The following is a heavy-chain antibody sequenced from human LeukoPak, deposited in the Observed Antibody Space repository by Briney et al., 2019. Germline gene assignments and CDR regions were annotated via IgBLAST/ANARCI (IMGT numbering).Heavy chain of an antibody. CDR2: IYYSGST. D-gene: IGHD3-3*01. CDR1: GGSISSYY. J-gene: IGHJ5*02. Sequence: PSETLSLTCTVSGGSISSYYWSWIRQPPGKGLEWIGYIYYSGSTNYNPSLKSRVTISVDTSKNQFSLKLSSVTAADTAVYYCARGTTIFGVAPSWFDPWGQGTLVTVSS. V-gene: IGHV4-59*01. CDR3: ARGTTIFGVAPSWFDP.